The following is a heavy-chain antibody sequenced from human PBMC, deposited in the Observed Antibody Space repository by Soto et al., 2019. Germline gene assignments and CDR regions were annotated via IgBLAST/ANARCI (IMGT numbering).Heavy chain of an antibody. CDR1: GGTFSSYA. D-gene: IGHD2-15*01. J-gene: IGHJ4*02. CDR3: ASGYCSGGRCPQDY. CDR2: IIPIFGTA. V-gene: IGHV1-69*13. Sequence: SVKVSCKASGGTFSSYAISWVRQAPGQGLEWMGGIIPIFGTANYAQKFQGRVTITADESTSTAYMELSSLRSEDTAVYYCASGYCSGGRCPQDYWGQGTLVTVSS.